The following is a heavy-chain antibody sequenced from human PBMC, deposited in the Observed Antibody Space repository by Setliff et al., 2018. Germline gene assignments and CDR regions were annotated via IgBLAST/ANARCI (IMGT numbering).Heavy chain of an antibody. CDR3: ARSPPNRGVGQGHYMDV. CDR2: INPNNGGT. J-gene: IGHJ6*03. Sequence: GASVKVSCKASGYSFAKYALHWVRQAPGQGLECMGRINPNNGGTNYAQKFQGRVTLTRDTSITTVYMELSTLTSDDTAVYYCARSPPNRGVGQGHYMDVWGIGTTVTVSS. CDR1: GYSFAKYA. V-gene: IGHV1-2*06. D-gene: IGHD1-26*01.